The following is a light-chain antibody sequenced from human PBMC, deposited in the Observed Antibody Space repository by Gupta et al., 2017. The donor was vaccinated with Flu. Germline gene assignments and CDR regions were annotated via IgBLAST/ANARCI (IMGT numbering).Light chain of an antibody. CDR3: HQNNTLPYN. J-gene: IGKJ2*01. CDR1: ESIGSR. Sequence: ERVTITCRASESIGSRLPWYQQKAEQSPKLLINEASISVSGVPSRFSGSGSGTNFTLTISSLQPDEAATYYCHQNNTLPYNFGQGTKLEIK. V-gene: IGKV1-5*01. CDR2: EAS.